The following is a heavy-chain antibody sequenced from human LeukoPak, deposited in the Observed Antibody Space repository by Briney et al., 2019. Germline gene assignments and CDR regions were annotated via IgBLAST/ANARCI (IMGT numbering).Heavy chain of an antibody. D-gene: IGHD3-16*02. J-gene: IGHJ4*02. CDR1: GGSISRYY. Sequence: SETLSLTCTVSGGSISRYYWSWIRQPAGKGLEWIGRIYSSGTTTYSPSLKSRVTMSVGTSKNQFSLTLSSVTAADTAVYYCARGGVGGVIVPFDYWGQGTLVTVSS. V-gene: IGHV4-4*07. CDR2: IYSSGTT. CDR3: ARGGVGGVIVPFDY.